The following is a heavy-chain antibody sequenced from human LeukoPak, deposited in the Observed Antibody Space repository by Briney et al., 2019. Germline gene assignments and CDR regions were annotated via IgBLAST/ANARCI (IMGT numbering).Heavy chain of an antibody. CDR3: ARDHYYSSGWEYGMDV. V-gene: IGHV1-46*01. Sequence: ASVKVSCKASGYTFTSYYMHWVRQAPGQGLEWMGIINPSGGSTSYAQKFQGRVTMTRDTSTSTVYMEQSSLRSEDTAVYYCARDHYYSSGWEYGMDVWGQGTTVTVSS. D-gene: IGHD6-19*01. CDR2: INPSGGST. J-gene: IGHJ6*02. CDR1: GYTFTSYY.